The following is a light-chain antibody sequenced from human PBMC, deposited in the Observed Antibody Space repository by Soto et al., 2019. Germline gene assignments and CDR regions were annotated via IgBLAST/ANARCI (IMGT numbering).Light chain of an antibody. CDR3: QQGYSPPRT. J-gene: IGKJ1*01. CDR1: QSISSY. Sequence: DLQLTQSPSSLSASVGDSVTITCRASQSISSYLNWYQQKPGKAPKLLIYAASSLQSGVPSRFSGSGSGTDFTLTISSLQHEDFASYYRQQGYSPPRTFGQGTKVEIK. CDR2: AAS. V-gene: IGKV1-39*01.